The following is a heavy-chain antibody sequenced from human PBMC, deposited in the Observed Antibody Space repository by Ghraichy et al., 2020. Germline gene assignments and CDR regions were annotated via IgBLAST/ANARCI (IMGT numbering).Heavy chain of an antibody. CDR2: IHHSGST. J-gene: IGHJ6*03. V-gene: IGHV4-61*01. Sequence: SETLSLTCTVSGGSVSSGSSYWSWIRQPPGKGLEWIGEIHHSGSTNSNPSLKSRVTRSVDKSKNQFSLKLSSVTAADTAVYYCARGGYYYYMYVWGKGTTATVSS. CDR1: GGSVSSGSSY. CDR3: ARGGYYYYMYV.